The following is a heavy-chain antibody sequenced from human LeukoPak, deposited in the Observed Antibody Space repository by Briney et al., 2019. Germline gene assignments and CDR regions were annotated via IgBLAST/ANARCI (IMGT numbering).Heavy chain of an antibody. D-gene: IGHD5-24*01. V-gene: IGHV1-18*01. CDR3: ARRRDGYDGGFDY. CDR2: ITTSNGNT. CDR1: GYTFTSYG. Sequence: GASVQVSCKASGYTFTSYGLSWVRQAPGQGLEWMGWITTSNGNTDYAQDLQGRVTMTTDTSTSTVYMDLRSLRSDDTAVYYCARRRDGYDGGFDYWGQGTLVTVSS. J-gene: IGHJ4*02.